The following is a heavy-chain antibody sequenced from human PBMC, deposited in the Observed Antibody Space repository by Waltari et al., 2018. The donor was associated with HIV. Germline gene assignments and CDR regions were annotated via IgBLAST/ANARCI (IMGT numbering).Heavy chain of an antibody. J-gene: IGHJ4*02. CDR1: GYNFVGFY. CDR2: CNGYSGGP. CDR3: ARGLGSGGLGGVPGY. V-gene: IGHV1-2*02. D-gene: IGHD6-19*01. Sequence: QVQLVQSGAEVKKPGASVKVSCKASGYNFVGFYMHWVRQAPGQGLEWMGLCNGYSGGPEYAQKFQGRITMTRDTSISTAYMELTSLTTEDTAVYFCARGLGSGGLGGVPGYWGQGTLVAVSS.